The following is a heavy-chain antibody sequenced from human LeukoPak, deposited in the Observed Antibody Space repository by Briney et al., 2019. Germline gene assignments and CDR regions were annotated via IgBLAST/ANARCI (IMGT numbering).Heavy chain of an antibody. CDR2: IAFDGSNK. Sequence: GGSLRLSCEASGFTFSSYAMHWVRQAPGKGLEWVAVIAFDGSNKYYADSVKGRLTISRDNSKNTLYLQMNSLRAEDTAVYYCARDPYILDAAWGQGTLVTVSS. CDR3: ARDPYILDAA. D-gene: IGHD3-16*01. J-gene: IGHJ5*02. CDR1: GFTFSSYA. V-gene: IGHV3-30*04.